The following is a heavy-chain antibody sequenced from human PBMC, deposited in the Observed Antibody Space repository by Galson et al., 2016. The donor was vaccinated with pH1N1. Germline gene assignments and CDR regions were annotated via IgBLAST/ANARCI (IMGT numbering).Heavy chain of an antibody. CDR2: IYYSGST. D-gene: IGHD3-3*01. J-gene: IGHJ3*02. Sequence: TLSLTCTVSGGSISSGDSYWSWIRQPPGKGLEWIGYIYYSGSTYYNPSLKSRVSTSLDTSKNQFSLNLNSVTAADTAVYYCARGRKWLRFLERLTDAFDIWGQGTMVTVSS. CDR3: ARGRKWLRFLERLTDAFDI. CDR1: GGSISSGDSY. V-gene: IGHV4-30-4*08.